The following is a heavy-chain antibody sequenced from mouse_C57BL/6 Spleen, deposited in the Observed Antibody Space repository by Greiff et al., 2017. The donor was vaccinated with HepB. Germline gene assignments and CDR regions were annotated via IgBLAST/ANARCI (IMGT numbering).Heavy chain of an antibody. Sequence: VQLQQSGPELVKPGASVKISCKASGYAFSSSWMNWVKQRPGKGLEWIGRIYPGDGDTNYNGKFKGKATLTADKSSSTAYMQLSSLTSEDSAVYFCARSSYYYGPDWYFDVWGTGTTVTVSS. CDR2: IYPGDGDT. CDR3: ARSSYYYGPDWYFDV. V-gene: IGHV1-82*01. J-gene: IGHJ1*03. CDR1: GYAFSSSW. D-gene: IGHD1-1*01.